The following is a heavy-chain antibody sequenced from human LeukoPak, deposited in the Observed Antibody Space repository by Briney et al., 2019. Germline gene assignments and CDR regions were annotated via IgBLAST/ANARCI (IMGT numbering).Heavy chain of an antibody. J-gene: IGHJ4*02. CDR1: GYTFTSYG. V-gene: IGHV1-18*01. CDR2: ISAYSGNT. D-gene: IGHD6-19*01. CDR3: ARVGAVAGTHPLRY. Sequence: ASVKVSCKASGYTFTSYGISWVRQAPGQGLEWMGWISAYSGNTNYAQKLQGRVTMTTDTSTSTAYMELRSLRSDDTAVYYCARVGAVAGTHPLRYWGQGTLVTVSS.